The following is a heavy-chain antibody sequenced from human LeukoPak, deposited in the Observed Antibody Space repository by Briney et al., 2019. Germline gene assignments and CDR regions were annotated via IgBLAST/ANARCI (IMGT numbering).Heavy chain of an antibody. J-gene: IGHJ4*02. Sequence: PSQTLSLTCTVSGGSISSGGYYWSWIRQPPGKGLEYIGYIYYTGSTYYNPSLMRRLAISVDTSKNQFSLKPSSVTAADTAVYYCARETTADGSLYFFDSWGQGTLVTVSS. CDR3: ARETTADGSLYFFDS. D-gene: IGHD1-1*01. CDR1: GGSISSGGYY. CDR2: IYYTGST. V-gene: IGHV4-30-4*01.